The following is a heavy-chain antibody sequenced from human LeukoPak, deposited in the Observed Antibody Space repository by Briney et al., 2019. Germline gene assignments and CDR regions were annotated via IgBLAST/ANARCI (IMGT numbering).Heavy chain of an antibody. CDR3: ARDRFCSGGSCSNWFDP. D-gene: IGHD2-15*01. J-gene: IGHJ5*02. CDR1: GYTFTGYY. CDR2: INPNSGGT. Sequence: ASVKVSCEASGYTFTGYYMHWVRQAPGQGLEWMGWINPNSGGTNYAQKFQGRVTMTRDTSISTAYMELRSLRSDDTAVYYCARDRFCSGGSCSNWFDPWGQGTLVTVSS. V-gene: IGHV1-2*02.